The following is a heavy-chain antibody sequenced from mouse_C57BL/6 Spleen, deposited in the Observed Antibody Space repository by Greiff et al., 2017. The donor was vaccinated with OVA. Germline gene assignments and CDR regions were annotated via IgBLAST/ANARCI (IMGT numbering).Heavy chain of an antibody. V-gene: IGHV1-69*01. CDR3: ARDPRITTVVDWYFDV. J-gene: IGHJ1*03. Sequence: QVQLQQPGAELVMPGASVKLSCKASGYTFTSYWMHWVKQRPGQGLEWIGEIDPSDSYTNYNQKFKGKSTLTVDKSSSTAYMQLSSLTSEDSAVYYCARDPRITTVVDWYFDVWGTGTTVTVSS. CDR2: IDPSDSYT. D-gene: IGHD1-1*01. CDR1: GYTFTSYW.